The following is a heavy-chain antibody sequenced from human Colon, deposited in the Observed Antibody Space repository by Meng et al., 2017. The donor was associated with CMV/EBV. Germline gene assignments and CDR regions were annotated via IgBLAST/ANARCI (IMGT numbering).Heavy chain of an antibody. CDR2: ISSSSSHK. D-gene: IGHD6-6*01. CDR1: GFTFSSYA. CDR3: APGEFNSSLGNC. J-gene: IGHJ4*02. V-gene: IGHV3-21*01. Sequence: GESLKISCAASGFTFSSYAMNWVRQAPGKGLEWVSSISSSSSHKFYADSMKGRVTISRDNAKNSLFLQMTSMRADDTAVYYCAPGEFNSSLGNCWGQGTLVTVSS.